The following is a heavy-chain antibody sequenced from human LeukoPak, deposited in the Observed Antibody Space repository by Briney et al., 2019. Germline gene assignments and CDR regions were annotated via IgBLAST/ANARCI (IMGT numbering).Heavy chain of an antibody. J-gene: IGHJ5*02. CDR1: GGPISSGSYY. V-gene: IGHV4-61*02. CDR3: ARDPTTGYSSEVWFDP. CDR2: VSTSGST. Sequence: PSQTLSLTCTVSGGPISSGSYYWSWIRQPAGKGLEWIGRVSTSGSTNYNPSLKSRVTLSVDTSKNQFSLKLSSVTAADTAVYYCARDPTTGYSSEVWFDPWGQGTLVTVSS. D-gene: IGHD6-25*01.